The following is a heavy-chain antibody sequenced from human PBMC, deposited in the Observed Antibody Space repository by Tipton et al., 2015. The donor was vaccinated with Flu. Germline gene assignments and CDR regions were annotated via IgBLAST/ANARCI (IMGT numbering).Heavy chain of an antibody. CDR3: ARAMGGIYDYVWGSYRLYYFDY. J-gene: IGHJ4*02. V-gene: IGHV1-18*01. CDR1: GYTFTSYG. CDR2: ISAYNGNT. D-gene: IGHD3-16*02. Sequence: QSGPEVKKPGASVKVSCKASGYTFTSYGISWVRQAPGQGLEWMGWISAYNGNTNYAQKLQGRVTMTTDTSTSTAYMELRSLRADDTAVYYCARAMGGIYDYVWGSYRLYYFDYWGQGTLVTVSS.